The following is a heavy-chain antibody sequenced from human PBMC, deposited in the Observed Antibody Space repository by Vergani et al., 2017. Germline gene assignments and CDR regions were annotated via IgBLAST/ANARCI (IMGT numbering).Heavy chain of an antibody. V-gene: IGHV4-39*01. J-gene: IGHJ6*02. CDR2: IYYSGST. Sequence: QVLLQESGPGLVRPSQTLSLTCTLSGGSISSSSHFWGWLRQTPGKGLEWIGSIYYSGSTYYNPSLKSRVSISVDTSKNQFSLKLSSVTAADSAVYYCARHDSGHYDSSYYGLDVWGQGTTVTVSS. CDR1: GGSISSSSHF. D-gene: IGHD3-16*01. CDR3: ARHDSGHYDSSYYGLDV.